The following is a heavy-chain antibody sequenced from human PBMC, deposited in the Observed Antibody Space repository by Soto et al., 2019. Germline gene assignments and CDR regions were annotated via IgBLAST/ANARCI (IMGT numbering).Heavy chain of an antibody. J-gene: IGHJ5*01. Sequence: NPSETLSLTCSVSGDSISNLDYFWAWIRQPPGQALEYIGYIYKSATTYYNPSFESRVAISVDTSKSQFSLNVTSVTAADTAVYFCARRRYCLPGSCFPNWFDSWGQGALVTVSS. CDR3: ARRRYCLPGSCFPNWFDS. D-gene: IGHD2-15*01. V-gene: IGHV4-30-4*01. CDR1: GDSISNLDYF. CDR2: IYKSATT.